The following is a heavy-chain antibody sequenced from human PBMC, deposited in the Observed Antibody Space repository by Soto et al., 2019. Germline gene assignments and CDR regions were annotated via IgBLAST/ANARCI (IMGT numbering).Heavy chain of an antibody. Sequence: QVQLVESGGGVVQPGRSLSLSCAASGFTFSSYGIHWVRQAPGKGLEWVAVIWSDGSNKYYADSVKGRFTISRDNTKNTLYLQMNGLRAGDTAVYYCAREVLVRGIKYHAMDVWGQGTTVTVSS. D-gene: IGHD3-10*01. J-gene: IGHJ6*02. CDR3: AREVLVRGIKYHAMDV. V-gene: IGHV3-33*01. CDR2: IWSDGSNK. CDR1: GFTFSSYG.